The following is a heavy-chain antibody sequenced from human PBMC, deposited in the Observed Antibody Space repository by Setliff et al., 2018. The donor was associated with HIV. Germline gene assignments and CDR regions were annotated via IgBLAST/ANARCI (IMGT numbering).Heavy chain of an antibody. CDR1: GEFVSSGGNY. V-gene: IGHV4-31*03. D-gene: IGHD2-21*02. Sequence: SETLSLTCTVFGEFVSSGGNYWGWVRQLPGKALEWIGYIYYSGETYYSPSLKSRVTISLDTSQNQFSLILTSVTAADTAVYYCARSSRVNCGGDCYLFDYWGQGTPVTVS. CDR3: ARSSRVNCGGDCYLFDY. J-gene: IGHJ4*02. CDR2: IYYSGET.